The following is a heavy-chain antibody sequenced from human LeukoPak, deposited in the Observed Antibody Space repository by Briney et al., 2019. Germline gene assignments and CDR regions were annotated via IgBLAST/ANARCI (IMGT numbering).Heavy chain of an antibody. V-gene: IGHV4-4*02. CDR2: IYHSGST. D-gene: IGHD3-10*01. CDR3: AREVRDAYYYYGMDV. Sequence: PSETLSLTCAVSGGSISSSNWWSWVRQPPGKGLEWIGEIYHSGSTNYNPSLKSRVTISVDTSKNQFSLKLSSVTAADTAVYYCAREVRDAYYYYGMDVWGQGTTVTVSS. J-gene: IGHJ6*02. CDR1: GGSISSSNW.